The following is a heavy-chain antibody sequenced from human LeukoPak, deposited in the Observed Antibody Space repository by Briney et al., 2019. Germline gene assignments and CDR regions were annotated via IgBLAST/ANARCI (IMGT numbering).Heavy chain of an antibody. J-gene: IGHJ5*02. Sequence: ASVKVSCKASGYTFTGYYMHWVRQAPGQGLEWMGWINPNSGVTNYAQKFQGRLTMTTDTSTSTAYMELRSLRSDDTAVYYCARDDDILTGYSQLGFDPWGQGTLVTVSS. CDR1: GYTFTGYY. D-gene: IGHD3-9*01. V-gene: IGHV1-2*02. CDR2: INPNSGVT. CDR3: ARDDDILTGYSQLGFDP.